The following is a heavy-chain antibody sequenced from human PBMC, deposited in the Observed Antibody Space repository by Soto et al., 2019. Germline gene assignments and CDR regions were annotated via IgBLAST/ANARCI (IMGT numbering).Heavy chain of an antibody. CDR2: IIPIFGTA. D-gene: IGHD5-18*01. J-gene: IGHJ6*02. V-gene: IGHV1-69*01. CDR3: ARGPNVDTAMVNYYYYGMDV. CDR1: GGTFSSYA. Sequence: QVQLVQSGAEVKKPGSSVKVSCKASGGTFSSYAISWVRQAPGQGLEWMGGIIPIFGTANYAQKFQGRVTITADESTSTAYMELSSLGSEDTAVYYGARGPNVDTAMVNYYYYGMDVWGQGTTVTVSS.